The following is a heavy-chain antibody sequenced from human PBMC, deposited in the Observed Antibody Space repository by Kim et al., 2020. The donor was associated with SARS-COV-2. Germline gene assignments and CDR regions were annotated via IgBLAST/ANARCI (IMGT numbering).Heavy chain of an antibody. CDR2: IYHSGST. V-gene: IGHV4-30-2*01. D-gene: IGHD2-21*01. J-gene: IGHJ3*02. CDR3: AGGYSRTASAFDI. Sequence: SETLSLTCAVSGGSISSGGYSWSWIRQPPGKGLEWIGYIYHSGSTYYNPSLKSRVTISVDRSKNQFSLKLSSVTAADTAVYYCAGGYSRTASAFDIWGQGTMVTVSS. CDR1: GGSISSGGYS.